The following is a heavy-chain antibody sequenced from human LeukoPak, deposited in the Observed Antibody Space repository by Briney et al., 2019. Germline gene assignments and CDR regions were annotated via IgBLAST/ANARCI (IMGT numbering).Heavy chain of an antibody. CDR2: ISYDGSNK. J-gene: IGHJ4*02. CDR3: ARDNNDLNYFDY. Sequence: GRSLRLSCAASGFTFSTYAMHWVRQAPGKGLEWVAVISYDGSNKYYADSVKGRFTISRDNSKNTLYLQMNSLRAEDTAVYYCARDNNDLNYFDYWGQGTLVTVSS. D-gene: IGHD3-3*01. CDR1: GFTFSTYA. V-gene: IGHV3-30-3*01.